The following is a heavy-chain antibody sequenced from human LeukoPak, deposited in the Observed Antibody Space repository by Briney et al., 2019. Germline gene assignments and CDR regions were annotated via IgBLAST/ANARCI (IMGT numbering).Heavy chain of an antibody. CDR3: ARLSVVTGIDY. CDR2: IYYSGST. J-gene: IGHJ4*02. CDR1: GGSISSGGYY. Sequence: SQTLFLTCTVSGGSISSGGYYWSWIRQHPGKGLEWIGYIYYSGSTYYNPSLKSRVTISVDTSKNQFSLKLSSVTAADTAVYYCARLSVVTGIDYWGQGTLVTVSS. V-gene: IGHV4-31*03. D-gene: IGHD4-23*01.